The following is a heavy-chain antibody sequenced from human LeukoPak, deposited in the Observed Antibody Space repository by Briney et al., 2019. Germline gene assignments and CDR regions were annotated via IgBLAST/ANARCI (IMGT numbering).Heavy chain of an antibody. CDR1: GFTFSNAW. J-gene: IGHJ6*02. CDR3: TTDPLGALTRYYYYGMDV. CDR2: ITSKTDDGTT. Sequence: GGSLRLSCAASGFTFSNAWMSWVRQAPGKGLEWVGRITSKTDDGTTDYAAPVKGRFTISRDDSKNTLYPLMNSLKTEDTGVYYCTTDPLGALTRYYYYGMDVWGQGTTVTVSS. D-gene: IGHD1-26*01. V-gene: IGHV3-15*01.